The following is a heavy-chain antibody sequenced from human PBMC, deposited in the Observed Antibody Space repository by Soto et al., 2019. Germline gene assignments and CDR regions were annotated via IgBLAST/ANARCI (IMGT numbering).Heavy chain of an antibody. D-gene: IGHD4-17*01. J-gene: IGHJ5*02. CDR1: GGSTSTTGYY. CDR2: IYFSGTT. Sequence: SETLSLTCTVSGGSTSTTGYYWGWIRQPPGKGLEWIGSIYFSGTTYYNPSLKTRVTISVDTSTNQFSLKLSSMTATDTAVYYCARLALYGQPATSWFDPWGQGTPVTVSS. CDR3: ARLALYGQPATSWFDP. V-gene: IGHV4-39*01.